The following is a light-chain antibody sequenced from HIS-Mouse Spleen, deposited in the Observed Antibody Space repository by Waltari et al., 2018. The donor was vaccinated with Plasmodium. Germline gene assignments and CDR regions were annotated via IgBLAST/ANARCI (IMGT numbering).Light chain of an antibody. CDR2: DNN. Sequence: QSVLTQPPSVSAAPGQKVTISCSGSSSNIGNNYVSWYQQLPGTAPKLLIYDNNKRPEGMPDRFSGAKSGTSATLGITGLQTGDEADYYCGTWDSSLSAGVFGGGTKLTVL. CDR3: GTWDSSLSAGV. CDR1: SSNIGNNY. V-gene: IGLV1-51*01. J-gene: IGLJ3*02.